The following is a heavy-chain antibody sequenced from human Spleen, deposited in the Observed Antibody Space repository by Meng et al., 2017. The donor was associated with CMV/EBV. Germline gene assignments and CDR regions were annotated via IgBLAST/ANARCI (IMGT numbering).Heavy chain of an antibody. Sequence: GGSLRLSCAVSGVTFRKTGMSWLRQVRGKGLEWVADMSGDGREIYYVDSVKGRFTVSRDNAKNSLFLQMNSLRVEDTAVYYCAGLWIWGPGTLVTVSS. CDR3: AGLWI. CDR2: MSGDGREI. V-gene: IGHV3-7*01. D-gene: IGHD1-1*01. J-gene: IGHJ4*02. CDR1: GVTFRKTG.